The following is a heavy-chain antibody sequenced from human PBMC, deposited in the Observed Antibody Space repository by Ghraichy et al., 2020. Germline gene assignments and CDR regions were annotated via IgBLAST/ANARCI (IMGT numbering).Heavy chain of an antibody. V-gene: IGHV1-18*04. Sequence: ASVKVSCKASGYTFTRYGISWVRQAPGQGLEWMGWISAYNGNTNYAQKLQGRVTMTTDTSTSTAYMELRSLRSDDTAVYYCARENGEWGYSGYYYYYGMDVWGQGTTVTVSS. J-gene: IGHJ6*02. CDR3: ARENGEWGYSGYYYYYGMDV. D-gene: IGHD5-12*01. CDR1: GYTFTRYG. CDR2: ISAYNGNT.